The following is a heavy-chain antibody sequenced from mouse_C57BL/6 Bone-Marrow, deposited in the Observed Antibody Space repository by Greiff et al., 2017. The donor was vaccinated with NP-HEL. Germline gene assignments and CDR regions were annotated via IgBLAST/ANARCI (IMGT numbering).Heavy chain of an antibody. CDR1: GFTFSDYY. Sequence: EVQRVESGGGLVQPGGSLKLSCAASGFTFSDYYMYWVRQTPEKRLEWVAYISNGGGSTYYPDTVKGRFTISRDNAKNTLYLQMSRLKSEDTAMYYCARQYYGSSPFAYWGQGTLVTVSA. D-gene: IGHD1-1*01. J-gene: IGHJ3*01. CDR2: ISNGGGST. CDR3: ARQYYGSSPFAY. V-gene: IGHV5-12*01.